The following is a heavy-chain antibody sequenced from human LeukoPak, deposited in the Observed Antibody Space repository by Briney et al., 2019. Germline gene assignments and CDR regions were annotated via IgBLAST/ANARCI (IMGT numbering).Heavy chain of an antibody. CDR2: ISNDGRSK. D-gene: IGHD6-19*01. Sequence: PRGALRVSRAASGFTLSSYAVRLVRPAPRKRLEWVGVISNDGRSKYFTESVKGRFSTSRDNSRNTLYLQMNSLTAEDTAVFYCAKGLAGYSSGWYGIFDYWGQGALVTVSS. V-gene: IGHV3-30*18. CDR3: AKGLAGYSSGWYGIFDY. J-gene: IGHJ4*02. CDR1: GFTLSSYA.